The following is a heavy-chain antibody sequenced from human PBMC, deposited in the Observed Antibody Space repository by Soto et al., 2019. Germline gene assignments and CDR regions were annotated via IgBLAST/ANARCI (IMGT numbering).Heavy chain of an antibody. J-gene: IGHJ4*02. CDR2: IYYSGST. CDR3: ARDGLITFGGVIVIPENPFDY. V-gene: IGHV4-39*07. D-gene: IGHD3-16*02. Sequence: SETLSLTCTVSGGSISSSSYYWGWIRQPPGKGLEWIGSIYYSGSTYYNPSLKSRVTISVDTSKNQFSLKLSSVTAADTAVYYCARDGLITFGGVIVIPENPFDYWGQGTLVTVSS. CDR1: GGSISSSSYY.